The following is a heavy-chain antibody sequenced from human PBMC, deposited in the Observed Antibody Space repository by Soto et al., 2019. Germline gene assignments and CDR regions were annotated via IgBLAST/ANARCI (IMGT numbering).Heavy chain of an antibody. J-gene: IGHJ6*02. Sequence: GASVKVSCKASGYTFTGYYMHWVRQAPGQGLEWMGWINPNSGGTNYAQKFQGRVTMTRDTSISTAYMELSRLRSDDTAVYYCARERVVIGYYYYGMDVWGQGTTVTVSS. V-gene: IGHV1-2*02. CDR2: INPNSGGT. D-gene: IGHD3-3*01. CDR3: ARERVVIGYYYYGMDV. CDR1: GYTFTGYY.